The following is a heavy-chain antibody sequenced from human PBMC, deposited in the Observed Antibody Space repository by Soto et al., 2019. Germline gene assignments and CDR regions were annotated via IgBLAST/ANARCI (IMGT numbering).Heavy chain of an antibody. CDR3: ARGEVVAGPNRAFES. V-gene: IGHV3-66*01. Sequence: EVQLVESGGGLVQPGGSLRLSCAASGFTVSSNYVTWVRQAPGKGLEWVSIIYIGGNTYYADSVKERFTISRDNSKNTRYLQMNSLRAEDTAVYYCARGEVVAGPNRAFESWGQGTIVTVSS. J-gene: IGHJ3*02. D-gene: IGHD6-19*01. CDR1: GFTVSSNY. CDR2: IYIGGNT.